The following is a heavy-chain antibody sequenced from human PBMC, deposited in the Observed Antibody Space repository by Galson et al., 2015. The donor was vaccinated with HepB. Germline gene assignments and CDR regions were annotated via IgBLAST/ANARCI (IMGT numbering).Heavy chain of an antibody. CDR2: ISAYNGNT. J-gene: IGHJ6*02. Sequence: SVKVSCKVSGYTFTSYGISWVRQAPGQGLEWMGWISAYNGNTNYAQKLQGRVTMTTDTSTSTAYMELRSLRSDDTAVYYCARAKWELRYYYGMDVWGQGTTVTVSS. CDR1: GYTFTSYG. V-gene: IGHV1-18*04. CDR3: ARAKWELRYYYGMDV. D-gene: IGHD1-26*01.